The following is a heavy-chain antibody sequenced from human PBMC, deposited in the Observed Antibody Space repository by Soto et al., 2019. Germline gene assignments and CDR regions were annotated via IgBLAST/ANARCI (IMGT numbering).Heavy chain of an antibody. V-gene: IGHV4-30-4*01. CDR3: ARSHADDDPMVRGVITTPTYYYYGMDV. Sequence: PSETLSLTCTVSGGSISSGDYYWSWIRQPPGKGLEWIGYIYFSGSTYYNPSLKSRVTISVDTSKNQFSLKLSSVTAADTAVYYCARSHADDDPMVRGVITTPTYYYYGMDVWGQGTTVTVSS. CDR1: GGSISSGDYY. D-gene: IGHD3-10*01. J-gene: IGHJ6*02. CDR2: IYFSGST.